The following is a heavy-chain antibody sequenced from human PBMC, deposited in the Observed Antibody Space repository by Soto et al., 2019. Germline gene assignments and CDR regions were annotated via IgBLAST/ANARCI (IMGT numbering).Heavy chain of an antibody. CDR1: GFTFSSHW. J-gene: IGHJ3*02. D-gene: IGHD2-21*01. CDR3: ARGVRGAYGLDI. Sequence: EVQLVESGGGLVQPGGSLRLSCAASGFTFSSHWMHWVRQAPGKGLVWVSRISSDGSRTNYADSVKGRFTISRDNAKNTVYLQMNSLRAEETAVYYCARGVRGAYGLDIWGQRTMVTVSS. CDR2: ISSDGSRT. V-gene: IGHV3-74*01.